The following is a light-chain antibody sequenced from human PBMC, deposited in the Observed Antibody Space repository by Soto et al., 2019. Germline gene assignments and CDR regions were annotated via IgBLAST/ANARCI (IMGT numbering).Light chain of an antibody. CDR1: SSDVGGYNY. CDR2: EVS. CDR3: SSYTSSSPPLV. V-gene: IGLV2-14*01. Sequence: QSVLTQPASVSGSPGQSITISCTGTSSDVGGYNYVSWYQQHPGKAPKLMIYEVSNRPSGVSNRFSGSKSGNTASLTISGLQAEDEADYYCSSYTSSSPPLVFGGGTKLTVL. J-gene: IGLJ3*02.